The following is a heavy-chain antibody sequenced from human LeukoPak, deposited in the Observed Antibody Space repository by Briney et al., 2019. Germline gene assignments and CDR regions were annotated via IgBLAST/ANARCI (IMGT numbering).Heavy chain of an antibody. Sequence: PGGSLRLSCAASGFTFSSYAMSWVRQAPGKRLEWVPAISGSGCSTYYADSVKGRFTISRDNSKNTLYLQMNSLRAEDTAVYYCAKVLGVAVAGTVDYWGQGTLVTVSS. V-gene: IGHV3-23*01. D-gene: IGHD6-19*01. CDR3: AKVLGVAVAGTVDY. CDR2: ISGSGCST. J-gene: IGHJ4*02. CDR1: GFTFSSYA.